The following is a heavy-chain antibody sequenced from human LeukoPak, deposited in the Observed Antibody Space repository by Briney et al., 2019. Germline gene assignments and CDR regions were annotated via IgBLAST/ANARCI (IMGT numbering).Heavy chain of an antibody. V-gene: IGHV3-23*01. CDR2: TSNYDDHT. CDR3: ARAFSGYDGMDV. CDR1: GFTFSSYG. J-gene: IGHJ6*04. D-gene: IGHD1-26*01. Sequence: GALRLSCAASGFTFSSYGMNWVRQAPGKGLEWVSSTSNYDDHTYYADSVKGRFTIFRDNSKNTLFLQMNSLRAEDTAVYYCARAFSGYDGMDVWGKGTTVTISS.